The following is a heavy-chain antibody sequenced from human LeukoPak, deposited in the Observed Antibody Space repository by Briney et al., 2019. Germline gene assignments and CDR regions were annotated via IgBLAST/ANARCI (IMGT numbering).Heavy chain of an antibody. Sequence: GGSLTLSCAASGVTLSSYWMHWVRQAPRKGLVWVSRIRGAGSRTSYADSVKGRFTISRDNAKSSLYLQMNSLGAEGTAVYCCARGSGAEYFHYWGQGTRVTVSS. CDR2: IRGAGSRT. CDR3: ARGSGAEYFHY. CDR1: GVTLSSYW. J-gene: IGHJ1*01. V-gene: IGHV3-74*01.